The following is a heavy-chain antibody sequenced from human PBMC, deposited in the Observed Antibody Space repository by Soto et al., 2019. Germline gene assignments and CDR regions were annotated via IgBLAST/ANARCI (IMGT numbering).Heavy chain of an antibody. CDR1: GFTFRNYA. J-gene: IGHJ5*02. Sequence: GGSLRLSCAASGFTFRNYAMSWVRQAPGEGLEWVSVNSGGGGTPYYADSVKGRFTISRDNSKNTLYLQMTSLRAEDTAVYYCAKGGRSAPFDPWGQGALVTVSS. CDR3: AKGGRSAPFDP. V-gene: IGHV3-23*01. CDR2: NSGGGGTP.